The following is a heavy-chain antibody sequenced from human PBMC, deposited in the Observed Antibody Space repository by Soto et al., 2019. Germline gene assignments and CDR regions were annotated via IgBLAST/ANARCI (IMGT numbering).Heavy chain of an antibody. V-gene: IGHV3-15*07. CDR2: IKSKADGETI. D-gene: IGHD3-22*01. Sequence: EVQLVESGGGLVKPGGSLRLSCSASGFTFTNAWMNWVRQVPGKGLEWVGRIKSKADGETIDYAAPVEGRFTISRDDSKSTLYLQMNSLKAEDTAMYFCTTLFYYYHRSGYWGQGTLVTVSS. CDR1: GFTFTNAW. CDR3: TTLFYYYHRSGY. J-gene: IGHJ4*02.